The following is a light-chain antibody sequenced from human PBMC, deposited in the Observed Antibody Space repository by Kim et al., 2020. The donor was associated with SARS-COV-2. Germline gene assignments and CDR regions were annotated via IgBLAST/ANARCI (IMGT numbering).Light chain of an antibody. CDR1: TGAVTSSSY. V-gene: IGLV7-43*01. CDR2: STT. CDR3: LLFYGGTWM. J-gene: IGLJ3*02. Sequence: QAVVTQEPSLTVSPGGTVTLTCSSSTGAVTSSSYANWFQQKPGQAPRALIHSTTNKHSWTPARFSVSLLGDRGALTLSGVQPEDEAIYYCLLFYGGTWMFGGGTQLTVL.